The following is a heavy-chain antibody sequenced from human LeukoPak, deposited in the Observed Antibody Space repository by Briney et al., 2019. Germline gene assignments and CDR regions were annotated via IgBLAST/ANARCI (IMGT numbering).Heavy chain of an antibody. V-gene: IGHV4-39*01. CDR1: GGSIGSSSYY. J-gene: IGHJ4*02. Sequence: SETLSLTCTVSGGSIGSSSYYWGWIRQPPGEGREWIGNIYYSGSTYYNPSRKSRVTIAIYTSKNQLSMKLNSVTASDTAVSSCARQKPDTTVTMWDPKNFDYWGQGTLVTVSS. CDR3: ARQKPDTTVTMWDPKNFDY. D-gene: IGHD4-17*01. CDR2: IYYSGST.